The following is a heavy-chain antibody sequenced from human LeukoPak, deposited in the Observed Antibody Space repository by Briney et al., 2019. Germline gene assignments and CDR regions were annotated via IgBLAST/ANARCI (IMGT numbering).Heavy chain of an antibody. CDR3: ASLWFGEYNWFDP. CDR1: GYTFTGYY. J-gene: IGHJ5*02. D-gene: IGHD3-10*01. CDR2: INPNSGGT. Sequence: ASVKVSCKASGYTFTGYYMHWVRQAPVQGLEWMGWINPNSGGTNYAQKFQGRVTMTRDTSISTAYMELSRLRSDDTAVYYCASLWFGEYNWFDPWGQGTLVTVSS. V-gene: IGHV1-2*02.